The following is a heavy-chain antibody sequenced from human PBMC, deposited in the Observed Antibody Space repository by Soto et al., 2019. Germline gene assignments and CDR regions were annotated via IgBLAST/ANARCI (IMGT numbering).Heavy chain of an antibody. CDR2: ISYDGSNK. Sequence: GGSLRLSCVASGFTFSSYAIHWVRQAPGKGLEWVAVISYDGSNKFYADSVKGRFTISRDNSKNTLYLHMNSLNTEDTAVYYCAKDVTVDIVNTPGYWGQGTLVTVSS. CDR1: GFTFSSYA. CDR3: AKDVTVDIVNTPGY. V-gene: IGHV3-30*18. D-gene: IGHD5-12*01. J-gene: IGHJ4*02.